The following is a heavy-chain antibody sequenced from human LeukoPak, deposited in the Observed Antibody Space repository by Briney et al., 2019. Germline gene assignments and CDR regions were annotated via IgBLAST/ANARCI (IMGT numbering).Heavy chain of an antibody. J-gene: IGHJ4*02. CDR3: ARDPPGIAAATRLFDY. CDR1: GYTFTSYG. Sequence: ASVKVSCKASGYTFTSYGISWVRQAPGQGLEWMGWISAYNGNTNYAQKLQGRVTMTTDTSTSTAYMELRSLRSDDTAVYYCARDPPGIAAATRLFDYWGQGTLVTVSS. CDR2: ISAYNGNT. V-gene: IGHV1-18*01. D-gene: IGHD6-13*01.